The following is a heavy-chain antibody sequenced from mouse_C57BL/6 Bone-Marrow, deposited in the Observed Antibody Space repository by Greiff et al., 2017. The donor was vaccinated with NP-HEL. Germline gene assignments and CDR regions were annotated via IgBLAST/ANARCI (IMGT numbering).Heavy chain of an antibody. D-gene: IGHD2-3*01. CDR3: ARKGIYDGAMDY. V-gene: IGHV1-82*01. Sequence: VQLQQSGPALVKPGASVKISCKASGYAFSSSWMNWVKQRPGKGLEWIGRIYPGDGDTNYNGKFKGKATLTADKSSSTAYMQLSSLTSEDSAVYFCARKGIYDGAMDYWGQGTSVTVSS. CDR2: IYPGDGDT. CDR1: GYAFSSSW. J-gene: IGHJ4*01.